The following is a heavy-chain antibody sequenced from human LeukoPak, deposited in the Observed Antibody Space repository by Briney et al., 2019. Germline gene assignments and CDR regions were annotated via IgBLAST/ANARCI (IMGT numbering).Heavy chain of an antibody. Sequence: SEALSLTCTVFGGSFTDYFWTWIRHSPGKGLEWIGEINDYTGDTNYDPSLNSRVSISLEKSKNQFSLELRSVTAADTAVYYCARGRIAKIVVVHSFSYGMDVWGQGTTVTVSS. CDR3: ARGRIAKIVVVHSFSYGMDV. J-gene: IGHJ6*02. V-gene: IGHV4-34*01. D-gene: IGHD3-22*01. CDR1: GGSFTDYF. CDR2: INDYTGDT.